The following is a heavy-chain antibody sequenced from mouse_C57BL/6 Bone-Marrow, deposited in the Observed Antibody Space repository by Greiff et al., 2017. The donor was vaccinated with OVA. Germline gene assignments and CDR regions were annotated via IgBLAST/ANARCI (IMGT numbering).Heavy chain of an antibody. D-gene: IGHD2-4*01. CDR2: IYPRDGST. V-gene: IGHV1-78*01. J-gene: IGHJ4*01. Sequence: QVQLQQSDAELVKPGASVKISCKVSGYTFTDHTIHWMKQRPEQGLEWIGYIYPRDGSTKYNEMFKGKATLTADKTSSTADRQLKSLTSENATVYFCAEDYDGGAMDYWGQGTTVTVSS. CDR3: AEDYDGGAMDY. CDR1: GYTFTDHT.